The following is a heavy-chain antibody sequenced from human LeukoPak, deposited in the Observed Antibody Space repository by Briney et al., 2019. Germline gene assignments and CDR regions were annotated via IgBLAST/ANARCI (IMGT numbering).Heavy chain of an antibody. J-gene: IGHJ4*02. D-gene: IGHD5-12*01. Sequence: GGSLRLSCAASGFTFSSYAMSWVRQAPGKGLEWVSAISGSGGSTYYADSVKGRFTISRDNSKNTLYLQMNSLRAEDTAVYYCAKDPRVRSGYDYPYYFDYWGQGTLVTVSS. V-gene: IGHV3-23*01. CDR1: GFTFSSYA. CDR3: AKDPRVRSGYDYPYYFDY. CDR2: ISGSGGST.